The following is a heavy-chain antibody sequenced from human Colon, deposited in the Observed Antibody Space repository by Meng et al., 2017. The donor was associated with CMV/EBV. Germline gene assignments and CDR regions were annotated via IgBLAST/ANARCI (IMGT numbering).Heavy chain of an antibody. J-gene: IGHJ6*02. Sequence: GESLKISCAASGFAFNRYGIHWVRQTPGRGLEWVAVISYDGSNKYYADSVKGRFTISRDNSKNTLYLQMNSLRAEDTAVYYCARDNGRYGDYGYYYYYGMDVWGQGTTVTVSS. CDR2: ISYDGSNK. V-gene: IGHV3-30*19. CDR1: GFAFNRYG. CDR3: ARDNGRYGDYGYYYYYGMDV. D-gene: IGHD4-17*01.